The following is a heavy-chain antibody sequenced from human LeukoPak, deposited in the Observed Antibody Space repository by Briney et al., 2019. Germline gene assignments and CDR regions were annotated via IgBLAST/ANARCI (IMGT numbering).Heavy chain of an antibody. D-gene: IGHD2/OR15-2a*01. CDR2: IYYSGST. Sequence: SETLSLTCTVSGGSISSYYWSWIRQPPGKGLEWIGYIYYSGSTNYSPSLKSRVTISVDTSKNQFSLKLSSVTAADTAVYYCAGTTYSRYYYYYMDVWGKGTTVTVSS. J-gene: IGHJ6*03. CDR1: GGSISSYY. V-gene: IGHV4-59*01. CDR3: AGTTYSRYYYYYMDV.